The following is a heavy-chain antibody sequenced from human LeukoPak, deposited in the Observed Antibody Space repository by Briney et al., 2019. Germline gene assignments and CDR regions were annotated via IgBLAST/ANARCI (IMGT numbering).Heavy chain of an antibody. CDR1: GDSISNYY. CDR3: ARHWGDSPNHSDDLYTFDI. Sequence: SETLSLTCTVSGDSISNYYWSWIRQPPGKGLEWIGFIYYSGSTNYNPSLRSRVTISVDTSKNQFSLKLSSVTAADTAVYYCARHWGDSPNHSDDLYTFDIWGQGTMVTVSS. J-gene: IGHJ3*02. D-gene: IGHD1-14*01. V-gene: IGHV4-59*08. CDR2: IYYSGST.